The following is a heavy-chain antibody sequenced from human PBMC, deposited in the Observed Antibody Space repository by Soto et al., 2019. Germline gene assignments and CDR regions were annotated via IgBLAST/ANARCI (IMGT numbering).Heavy chain of an antibody. CDR3: AKAVGSCYYDSPDY. D-gene: IGHD3-22*01. Sequence: GGSLRLSCTASGFTFSNYGMNWVRQVPGRGLEWVSSISMGSSYIYYADSVKGRFTISRDNAKNSVFLQMNSLRAEDTAIYYCAKAVGSCYYDSPDYWGQGTLVTVSS. J-gene: IGHJ4*02. CDR1: GFTFSNYG. CDR2: ISMGSSYI. V-gene: IGHV3-21*01.